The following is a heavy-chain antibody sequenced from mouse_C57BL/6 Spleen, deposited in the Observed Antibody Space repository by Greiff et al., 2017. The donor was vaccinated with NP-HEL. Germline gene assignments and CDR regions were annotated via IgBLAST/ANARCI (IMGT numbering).Heavy chain of an antibody. V-gene: IGHV1-61*01. Sequence: VKLQQPGAELVRPGSSVKLSCKASGYTFTSYWMDWVKQRPGQGLEWIGNIYPSDSETHYNQKFKDKATLTVDKSSSTAYMQLSSLTSEDSAVYYCARGQLRSPYFDYWGQGTTLTVSS. J-gene: IGHJ2*01. D-gene: IGHD3-2*02. CDR2: IYPSDSET. CDR1: GYTFTSYW. CDR3: ARGQLRSPYFDY.